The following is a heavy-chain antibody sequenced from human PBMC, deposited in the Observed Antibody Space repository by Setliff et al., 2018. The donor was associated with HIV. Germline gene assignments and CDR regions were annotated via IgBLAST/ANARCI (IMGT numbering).Heavy chain of an antibody. CDR1: GGSISSYY. D-gene: IGHD2-15*01. CDR3: AREHCSGGSCNGFDI. CDR2: IYSSGST. Sequence: PSETLSLTCTVSGGSISSYYWSWIRQPPGKGLECMGYIYSSGSTNYNPSLQSRVTISVDTSRNQFSLKLGSVTAADTAMYYCAREHCSGGSCNGFDIWGQGTMVTVSS. J-gene: IGHJ3*02. V-gene: IGHV4-4*09.